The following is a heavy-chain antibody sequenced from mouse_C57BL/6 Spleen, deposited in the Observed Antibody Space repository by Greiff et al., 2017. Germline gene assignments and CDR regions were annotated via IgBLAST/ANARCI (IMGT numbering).Heavy chain of an antibody. V-gene: IGHV2-6-1*01. CDR3: ARQEGDYDEGFAY. Sequence: VKLMESGPGLVAPSQSLSITCTVSGFSLTSYGVHWVRQPPGKGLEWLVVIWSDGSTTYNSALKSRLSISKDNTKSQVFLKMNSLQTDDAAMYYCARQEGDYDEGFAYWGQGTLVTVAA. D-gene: IGHD2-4*01. CDR2: IWSDGST. J-gene: IGHJ3*01. CDR1: GFSLTSYG.